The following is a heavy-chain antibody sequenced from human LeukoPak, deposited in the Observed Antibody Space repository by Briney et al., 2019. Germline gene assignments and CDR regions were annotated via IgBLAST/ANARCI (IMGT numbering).Heavy chain of an antibody. Sequence: SVKISCKASGATFSSSAISWVRQASGQGLEWMGRIIPILGIANYAQKFQGRVTITADKSASTAYMELSSLRSEDTAMYYCARGDYYATYYYGMDVWGQGTTVTVSS. CDR1: GATFSSSA. CDR2: IIPILGIA. V-gene: IGHV1-69*04. J-gene: IGHJ6*02. CDR3: ARGDYYATYYYGMDV. D-gene: IGHD2-8*01.